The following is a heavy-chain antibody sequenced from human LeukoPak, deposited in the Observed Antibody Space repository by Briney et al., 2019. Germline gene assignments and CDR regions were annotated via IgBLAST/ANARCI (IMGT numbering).Heavy chain of an antibody. CDR2: ISYDGSNK. V-gene: IGHV3-30-3*01. D-gene: IGHD2-15*01. CDR1: GFTFSSYA. CDR3: ARGARALGYCSGGSCYDMY. Sequence: GGSLRLSCAASGFTFSSYAMHWVRQAPGKGLEWVAVISYDGSNKYYADSVKGRFTISRDNSKNTLYLQMNSLRAEDTAVYYCARGARALGYCSGGSCYDMYWGQGTLVTVSS. J-gene: IGHJ4*02.